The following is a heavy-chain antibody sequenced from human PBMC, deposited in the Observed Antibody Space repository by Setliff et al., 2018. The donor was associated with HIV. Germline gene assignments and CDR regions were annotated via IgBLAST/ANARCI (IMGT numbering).Heavy chain of an antibody. V-gene: IGHV4-59*11. CDR1: GVSISSHY. J-gene: IGHJ5*02. Sequence: SETLSLTCTVSGVSISSHYWSWVRQPPGKGLEWIGYIYYSGSTNYDPSLKSRVTISLDTSKNQFSLKLSSMTAADTAVYYCARDGSTGSHGGWFDPWGQGTLVTSPQ. D-gene: IGHD6-19*01. CDR2: IYYSGST. CDR3: ARDGSTGSHGGWFDP.